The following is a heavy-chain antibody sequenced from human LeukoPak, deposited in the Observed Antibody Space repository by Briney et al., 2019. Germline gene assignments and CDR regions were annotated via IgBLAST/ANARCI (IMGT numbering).Heavy chain of an antibody. D-gene: IGHD1-1*01. CDR2: IKQDGSVK. V-gene: IGHV3-7*01. Sequence: GGSLRLSCAASGLTFSSHWMSWVRQAPGKGLEWVANIKQDGSVKTYVDSVKGRFTISRDNAKNSLYLQMNSLRAEDTAVYYCAKDSYRGGDYWGQGTLVTVSS. CDR1: GLTFSSHW. CDR3: AKDSYRGGDY. J-gene: IGHJ4*02.